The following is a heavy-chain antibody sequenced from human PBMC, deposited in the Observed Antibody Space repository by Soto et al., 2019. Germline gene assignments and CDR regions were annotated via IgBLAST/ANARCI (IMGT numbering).Heavy chain of an antibody. Sequence: GSGPTLVNPTQTLTLTCTFSGFSLSTSGVGVGWIRQPPGKALEWLALIYWDDDKRYSPSLKSRLTITKDTSKNQVVLTMTNMDPVDTATYYCAHRGIVATRTLNAFDIWGQGTMVTVSS. CDR1: GFSLSTSGVG. CDR3: AHRGIVATRTLNAFDI. J-gene: IGHJ3*02. D-gene: IGHD5-12*01. V-gene: IGHV2-5*02. CDR2: IYWDDDK.